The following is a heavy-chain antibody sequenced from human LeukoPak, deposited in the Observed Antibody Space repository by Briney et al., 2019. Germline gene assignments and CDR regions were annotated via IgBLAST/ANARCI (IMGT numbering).Heavy chain of an antibody. Sequence: SETLSLTCTVSGGSISSYYWSWIRRPPGKGLEWIGYIYYSGSTNYNPSLKSRVTMSVDTSRNQFSLRLTSVIAADTAVYYCARDNGSGYYPDAFDIWGQGTMVTVSS. V-gene: IGHV4-59*12. CDR2: IYYSGST. CDR3: ARDNGSGYYPDAFDI. D-gene: IGHD3-22*01. J-gene: IGHJ3*02. CDR1: GGSISSYY.